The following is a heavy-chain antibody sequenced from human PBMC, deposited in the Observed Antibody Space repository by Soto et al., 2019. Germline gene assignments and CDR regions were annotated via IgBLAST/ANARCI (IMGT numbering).Heavy chain of an antibody. CDR2: IRRKDYGGTT. D-gene: IGHD2-15*01. Sequence: GRSRRLSCTASGFTFGDYAMSWCRQAAGEGLEWVGFIRRKDYGGTTEYAASVKGRFTISRDDSKSIAYLQMISLKTEDTAVYYCTRIYCSGGTCYGQHFDYWGQGTLVTVSS. V-gene: IGHV3-49*03. J-gene: IGHJ4*02. CDR1: GFTFGDYA. CDR3: TRIYCSGGTCYGQHFDY.